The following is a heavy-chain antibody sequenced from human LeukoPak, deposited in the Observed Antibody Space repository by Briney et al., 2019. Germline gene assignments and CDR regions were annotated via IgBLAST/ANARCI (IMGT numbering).Heavy chain of an antibody. D-gene: IGHD2-21*02. CDR3: ASFPSTAYCGGDCYPDQVPFDI. CDR2: ISYDGSNK. Sequence: GGSLRLSCAASGFTFSSYAMHWVRQAPGKGLEWVAVISYDGSNKYYADSVKGRFTISRDNSKNTLYLQMNSLRAEDTAAYYCASFPSTAYCGGDCYPDQVPFDIWGQGTMVTVSS. CDR1: GFTFSSYA. J-gene: IGHJ3*02. V-gene: IGHV3-30-3*01.